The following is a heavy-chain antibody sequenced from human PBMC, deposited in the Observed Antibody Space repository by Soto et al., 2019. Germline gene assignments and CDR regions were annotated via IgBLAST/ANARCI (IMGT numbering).Heavy chain of an antibody. V-gene: IGHV3-11*01. CDR3: ARETTAGPTNSFVP. CDR1: GFTFSDYY. Sequence: GGSLRLSCAASGFTFSDYYMSWIRQAPGKGLEWVSYISSSGSTIYYADSVKGRFTISRDNAKNSLYLQMNSLRAEDTAVYYCARETTAGPTNSFVPSGPGPLVTVST. J-gene: IGHJ5*02. CDR2: ISSSGSTI. D-gene: IGHD6-13*01.